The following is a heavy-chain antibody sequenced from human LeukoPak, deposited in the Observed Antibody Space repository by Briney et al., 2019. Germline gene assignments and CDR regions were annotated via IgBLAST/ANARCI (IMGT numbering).Heavy chain of an antibody. D-gene: IGHD3-10*01. CDR2: INPNSGGT. CDR1: GYTFSGYY. V-gene: IGHV1-2*02. CDR3: ARVFYGSGLPSRGHFQH. J-gene: IGHJ1*01. Sequence: GASVKVSCKASGYTFSGYYMHWVRQAPGQGLEWMGWINPNSGGTNYAQKFQGRVTMTRDTSISTAYMELSRLRSDDTAVYYCARVFYGSGLPSRGHFQHWGQGTLVTVSS.